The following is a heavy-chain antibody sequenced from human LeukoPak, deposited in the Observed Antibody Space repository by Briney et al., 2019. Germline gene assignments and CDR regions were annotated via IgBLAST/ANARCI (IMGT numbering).Heavy chain of an antibody. CDR2: IYYSGSA. Sequence: SETLSLTCTVSGGSISAYYWNWIRQPPGKGLEWIGYIYYSGSADYNPALKSRVTISVDTFKNQFSLKLSSVTAADTAVYYCARDKVPGDYWGQGTLVTVSS. CDR1: GGSISAYY. D-gene: IGHD1-1*01. V-gene: IGHV4-59*01. CDR3: ARDKVPGDY. J-gene: IGHJ4*02.